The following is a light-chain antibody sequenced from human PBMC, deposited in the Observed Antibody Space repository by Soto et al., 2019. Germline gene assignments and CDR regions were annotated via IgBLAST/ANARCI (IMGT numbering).Light chain of an antibody. Sequence: DIVLTQSPATLSLSPGERATLSCWASQSVSTYLAWYQQKPGQAPRLLIYDASSRATGIPARFSGSGSGTDFTLTISSVEPDDFAVYYCQQRSNWITFVQWTRLEIK. CDR3: QQRSNWIT. CDR1: QSVSTY. CDR2: DAS. J-gene: IGKJ5*01. V-gene: IGKV3-11*01.